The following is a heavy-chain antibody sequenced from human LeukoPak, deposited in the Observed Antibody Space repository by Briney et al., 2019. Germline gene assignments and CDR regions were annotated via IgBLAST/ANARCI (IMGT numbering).Heavy chain of an antibody. CDR3: AKSVYSRARGYYYGMDV. D-gene: IGHD4-11*01. J-gene: IGHJ6*02. CDR2: ISGSGGST. V-gene: IGHV3-23*01. CDR1: GFTFSSYA. Sequence: GGSLRLSCAASGFTFSSYAMSWVRQAPGKGVEWVSAISGSGGSTYYADSVKGRFTISRDNSKNTLYLQMNSLRAEDTAVYYCAKSVYSRARGYYYGMDVWGQGTTVTVSS.